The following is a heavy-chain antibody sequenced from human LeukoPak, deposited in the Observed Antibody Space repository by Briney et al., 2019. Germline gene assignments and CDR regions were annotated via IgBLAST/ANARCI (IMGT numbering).Heavy chain of an antibody. CDR2: IYSGGST. CDR1: EFTVSSNY. CDR3: ARTRSWGFVL. Sequence: RGSLRLSCAVSEFTVSSNYMSWVRQAPGKGLEWVSVIYSGGSTYNADSVKGRFIISRDNSKNTLYLQMNSLRAEDTGVYYCARTRSWGFVLWGQGTLVTVSS. J-gene: IGHJ5*02. V-gene: IGHV3-66*01. D-gene: IGHD2-8*01.